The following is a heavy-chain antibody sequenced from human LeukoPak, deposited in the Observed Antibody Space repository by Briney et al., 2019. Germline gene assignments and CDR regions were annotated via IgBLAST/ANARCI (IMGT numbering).Heavy chain of an antibody. CDR3: SRTLLYTTSCPDHNWFDP. Sequence: GGSLRLSCAASGFSFSHYAMSWVRETPGKGLDWVSSMTGTGDNTYSADSVKGRLAITRDNSKNTLYLQMNGLRAEDTAVYYYSRTLLYTTSCPDHNWFDPWGQGTLVTVSS. J-gene: IGHJ5*02. D-gene: IGHD2-2*02. V-gene: IGHV3-23*01. CDR2: MTGTGDNT. CDR1: GFSFSHYA.